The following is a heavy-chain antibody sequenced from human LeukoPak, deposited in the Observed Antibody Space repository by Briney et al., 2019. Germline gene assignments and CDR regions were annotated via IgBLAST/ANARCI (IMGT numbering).Heavy chain of an antibody. J-gene: IGHJ3*02. CDR1: GGSISSYY. CDR2: IYYSGST. V-gene: IGHV4-59*01. D-gene: IGHD1-26*01. CDR3: AMSGSYYLDAFDT. Sequence: SETLSLTCTVSGGSISSYYWSWIRQPPGKGLEWIGYIYYSGSTNYNPSLKSRVTISVDTSKNQFSLKLSSVTAADTAVYYCAMSGSYYLDAFDTWGQGTMVTVSS.